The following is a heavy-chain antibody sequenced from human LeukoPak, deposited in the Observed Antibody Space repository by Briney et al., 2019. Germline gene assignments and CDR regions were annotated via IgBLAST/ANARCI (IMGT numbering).Heavy chain of an antibody. Sequence: SETLSLTCALYGGSFSGFYWSWIRQPPGEGLEWIGEIKHSVSTNYNPSLKSRVTISVDKSKNQLSLKLSSVTAADTAVYYCARAPRYYYGWGSWAPFDLWGQGTLVTVSS. V-gene: IGHV4-34*01. CDR2: IKHSVST. CDR3: ARAPRYYYGWGSWAPFDL. D-gene: IGHD3-10*01. CDR1: GGSFSGFY. J-gene: IGHJ5*02.